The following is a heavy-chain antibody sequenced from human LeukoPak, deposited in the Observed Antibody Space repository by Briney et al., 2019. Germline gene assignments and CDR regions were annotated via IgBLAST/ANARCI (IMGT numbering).Heavy chain of an antibody. CDR3: ATGSGATLDY. Sequence: SETLSLTCTVSGVSISSGDYYWSWIRQPPGKGLEWIGYIYYSGSTYYNPSLKSRVTISVDTSKNQFSLKLSSVTAADTAVYYCATGSGATLDYWGQGTLVTVSS. CDR2: IYYSGST. V-gene: IGHV4-30-4*01. J-gene: IGHJ4*02. CDR1: GVSISSGDYY. D-gene: IGHD5-12*01.